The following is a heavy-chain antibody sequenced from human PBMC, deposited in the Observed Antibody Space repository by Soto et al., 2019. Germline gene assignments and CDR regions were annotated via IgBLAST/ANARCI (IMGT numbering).Heavy chain of an antibody. CDR2: INAGNGNT. J-gene: IGHJ4*02. CDR1: GYTFSSYA. V-gene: IGHV1-3*05. Sequence: QVQLVQSGAEEKKPGASVKVSCKASGYTFSSYAMHWVRQAPGQRLEWMGWINAGNGNTKYSQKFQGRVTTTRDTSASTAHMELSSLRSEDTAVYYCARGGPPIDYWGQGTLVTVSS. D-gene: IGHD3-10*01. CDR3: ARGGPPIDY.